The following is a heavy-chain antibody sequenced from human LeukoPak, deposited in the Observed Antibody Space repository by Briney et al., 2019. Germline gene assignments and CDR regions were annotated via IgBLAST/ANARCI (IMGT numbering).Heavy chain of an antibody. CDR2: IWYDGSNK. CDR1: GFTFSSYG. CDR3: AKGTDYFDPLRSFDF. Sequence: GGSLRLSCAASGFTFSSYGMRWVRQAPGKGLEWVAVIWYDGSNKYYADSVKGRFTISRDNSKNTLYLRMNGLRAEDTAVYYCAKGTDYFDPLRSFDFWGQGTLVTVSS. D-gene: IGHD3-22*01. V-gene: IGHV3-33*06. J-gene: IGHJ4*02.